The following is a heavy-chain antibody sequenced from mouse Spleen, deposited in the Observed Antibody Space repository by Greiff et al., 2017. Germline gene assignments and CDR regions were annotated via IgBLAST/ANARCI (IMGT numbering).Heavy chain of an antibody. CDR3: ASPSIYGYLYYYAMDY. Sequence: QVQLQQPGAELVKPGASVKLSCKASGYTFTSYWMHWVKQRPGQGLEWIGMIHPNSGSTNYNEKFKSKATLTVDKSSSTAYMQLSSLTSEDSAVYYCASPSIYGYLYYYAMDYWGQGTSVTVSS. V-gene: IGHV1-64*01. CDR2: IHPNSGST. D-gene: IGHD2-2*01. CDR1: GYTFTSYW. J-gene: IGHJ4*01.